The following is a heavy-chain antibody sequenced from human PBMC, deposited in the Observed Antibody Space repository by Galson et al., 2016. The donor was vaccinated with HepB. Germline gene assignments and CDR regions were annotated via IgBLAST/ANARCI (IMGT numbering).Heavy chain of an antibody. CDR2: IYDRGST. J-gene: IGHJ6*02. V-gene: IGHV4-59*01. CDR3: ARMGEVAANVFYYGLDV. Sequence: SETLSLTCTASGGSISSYYWSWIRQPPGKGLEWIGYIYDRGSTNYNPSLKSRVTISLDTSKNQFSLKLTSVTAADTAVYFCARMGEVAANVFYYGLDVWGQGTTVTVSS. CDR1: GGSISSYY. D-gene: IGHD2-15*01.